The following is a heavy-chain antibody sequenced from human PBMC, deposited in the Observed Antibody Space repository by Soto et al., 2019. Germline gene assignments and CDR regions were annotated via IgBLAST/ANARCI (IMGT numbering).Heavy chain of an antibody. CDR1: GDTFSFYS. Sequence: QVQLVQSGAEVKRPGSSVKVSCKASGDTFSFYSINWVRQAPGLGLEWMGRVNPILSMSNYAQRFQGRVTMTADKSTSTAYMELSGLRSEDTAMYYCATCDGSGYRAFDYWGQGALVTVSS. V-gene: IGHV1-69*04. CDR3: ATCDGSGYRAFDY. D-gene: IGHD3-10*01. J-gene: IGHJ4*02. CDR2: VNPILSMS.